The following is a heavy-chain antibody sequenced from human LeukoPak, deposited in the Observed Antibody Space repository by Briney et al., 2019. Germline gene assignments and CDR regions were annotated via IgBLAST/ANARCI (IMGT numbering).Heavy chain of an antibody. D-gene: IGHD3-10*01. J-gene: IGHJ3*02. CDR3: ARSDGYGLVGI. CDR1: GVSISSGSNY. Sequence: PSETLSLTCSVSGVSISSGSNYWGWIRQPPGKTLEWIGSIYSRGNTYYNPSLKSRVIILIDTAKNHFSLNLSSVTAADTAVYYCARSDGYGLVGIWGQGTMVTVSS. CDR2: IYSRGNT. V-gene: IGHV4-39*07.